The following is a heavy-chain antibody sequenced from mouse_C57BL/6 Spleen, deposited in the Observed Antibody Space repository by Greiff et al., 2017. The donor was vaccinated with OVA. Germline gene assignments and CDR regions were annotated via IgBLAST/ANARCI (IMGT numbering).Heavy chain of an antibody. CDR3: AREEGYGTAFDY. CDR1: GYSITSGYY. D-gene: IGHD1-2*01. J-gene: IGHJ2*01. V-gene: IGHV3-6*01. Sequence: EVKLLESGPGLVKPSQSLSLTCSVTGYSITSGYYWNWIRQFPGNKLEWMGYISYDGSNNYNPSLKNRISITRDTSKNQFFLKLNAVTTEDTATYYCAREEGYGTAFDYWGQGTTLTVSS. CDR2: ISYDGSN.